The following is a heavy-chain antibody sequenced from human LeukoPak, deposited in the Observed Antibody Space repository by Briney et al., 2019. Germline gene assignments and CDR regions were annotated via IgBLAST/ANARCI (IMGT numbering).Heavy chain of an antibody. CDR2: IHYDGSNK. D-gene: IGHD4-17*01. CDR1: GFTFSNYG. CDR3: AKAASKRTDYGDYAFYYYMGV. Sequence: GGSLRLSCAASGFTFSNYGMHWVRQAPGKGLDWVAFIHYDGSNKYYADSVKGRFTISIDDSKNTLYLQMNSLRAEDTAVYYCAKAASKRTDYGDYAFYYYMGVWGKGTTVTISS. V-gene: IGHV3-30*02. J-gene: IGHJ6*03.